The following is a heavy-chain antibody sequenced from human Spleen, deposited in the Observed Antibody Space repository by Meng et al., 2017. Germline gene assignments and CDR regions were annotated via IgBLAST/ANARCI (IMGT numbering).Heavy chain of an antibody. CDR3: ANDRITD. CDR1: GFTFTTHW. Sequence: EAQVVESGGGLVQPGGSLRLSCAASGFTFTTHWLHWVRQVPGKGLVWVSRVNTDGTTTNYADSVKGRFTISRDNAKDTLFLEMNSLRVDDTAVYYCANDRITDWGQGTLVTVSS. D-gene: IGHD1-1*01. CDR2: VNTDGTTT. V-gene: IGHV3-74*01. J-gene: IGHJ1*01.